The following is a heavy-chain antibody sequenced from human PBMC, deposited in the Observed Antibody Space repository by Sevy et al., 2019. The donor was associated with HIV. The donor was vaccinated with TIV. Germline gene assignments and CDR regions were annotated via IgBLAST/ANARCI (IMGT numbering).Heavy chain of an antibody. Sequence: SETLSLTCAVSGGSIPGHYWGWIRQTPQKGLEWIGYHYHSDRTKYNPSLKSRATISVHTSKNQFFLSLSSVTAADTAVYYCARVDNSGTYVLYWGQGIRVTVSS. V-gene: IGHV4-59*11. CDR3: ARVDNSGTYVLY. J-gene: IGHJ4*02. D-gene: IGHD3-10*01. CDR2: HYHSDRT. CDR1: GGSIPGHY.